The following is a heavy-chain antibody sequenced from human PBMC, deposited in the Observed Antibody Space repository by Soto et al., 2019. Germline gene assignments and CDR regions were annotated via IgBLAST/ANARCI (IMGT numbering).Heavy chain of an antibody. J-gene: IGHJ5*02. CDR2: IYSGGST. D-gene: IGHD3-22*01. V-gene: IGHV3-53*01. CDR3: ATYSSLSGWFDP. Sequence: GGSLRLSCAASGFTVSSNYMSWVRQAPGKGLEWVSFIYSGGSTSYADSVKGRFIMSRDNSKNTLYLQMNSLRAEDTAVYYCATYSSLSGWFDPWGQGTLVTVSS. CDR1: GFTVSSNY.